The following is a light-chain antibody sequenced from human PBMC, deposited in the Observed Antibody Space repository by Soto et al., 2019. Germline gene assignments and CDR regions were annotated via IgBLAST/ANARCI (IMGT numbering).Light chain of an antibody. CDR3: CSYGGSFYV. CDR1: KIDVGGYNY. V-gene: IGLV2-11*01. Sequence: QCALNQRHSGSGTPGEKVAISRPGKKIDVGGYNYVSWYQQHPGKAPKLIIFDVNKRPSGVPDRFSGSKSGSTASLTISGLQAEDEDDYSSCSYGGSFYVVGTGTKVTVL. J-gene: IGLJ1*01. CDR2: DVN.